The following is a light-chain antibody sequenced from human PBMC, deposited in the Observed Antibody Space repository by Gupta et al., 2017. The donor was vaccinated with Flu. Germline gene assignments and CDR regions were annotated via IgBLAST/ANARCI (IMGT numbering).Light chain of an antibody. J-gene: IGKJ1*01. Sequence: EIVMTQSPATLSVSPGERATLSCRASQSVSSNLAWYQQKPGQAPRLLIFGASTRATGIPARFSGSGFGTEFTLTISSLQSEDLAFYYCQQYKDWPRTCGLGTKVEIK. CDR1: QSVSSN. V-gene: IGKV3-15*01. CDR3: QQYKDWPRT. CDR2: GAS.